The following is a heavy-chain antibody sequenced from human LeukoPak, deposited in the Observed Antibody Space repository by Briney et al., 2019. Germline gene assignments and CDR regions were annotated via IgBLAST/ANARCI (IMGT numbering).Heavy chain of an antibody. CDR3: ARNSPYYSYMDV. D-gene: IGHD2-21*01. Sequence: ASVKVSCKASGYTFRDYYIHWVRQAPGQGLEWMGWINPYSGDTNSAQKFQGRVTMTRDTPITTAYMELRRLRSDDTAVYCCARNSPYYSYMDVWGKGTTVTVSS. CDR1: GYTFRDYY. CDR2: INPYSGDT. J-gene: IGHJ6*03. V-gene: IGHV1-2*02.